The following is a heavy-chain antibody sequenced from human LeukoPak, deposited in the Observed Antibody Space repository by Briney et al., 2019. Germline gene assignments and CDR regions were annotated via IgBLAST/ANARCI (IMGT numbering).Heavy chain of an antibody. J-gene: IGHJ4*02. D-gene: IGHD3-22*01. CDR1: GFTFSSYW. Sequence: PGGSLRLSCAASGFTFSSYWMHWVRQAPGKGLVWVSRINSDGSSTSYADSVKGRFTISRDNAKNTLYLQMNSLRAEDTAVYYCARVNYYDSRPLDYWGQGTLVTVSS. V-gene: IGHV3-74*01. CDR3: ARVNYYDSRPLDY. CDR2: INSDGSST.